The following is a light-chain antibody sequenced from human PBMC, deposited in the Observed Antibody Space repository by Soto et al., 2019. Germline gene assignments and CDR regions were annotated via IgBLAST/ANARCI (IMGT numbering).Light chain of an antibody. Sequence: EIVLTQSPATLSLSPGERATLSCRASQSISSYLAWYQHRPGQAPRLLIYDAFNRATGIPARFSGSGSGTDFTLTISSLEPEDFAVYYCQQRTNWPPNWTFGQGTKVEVK. CDR3: QQRTNWPPNWT. CDR2: DAF. V-gene: IGKV3-11*01. CDR1: QSISSY. J-gene: IGKJ1*01.